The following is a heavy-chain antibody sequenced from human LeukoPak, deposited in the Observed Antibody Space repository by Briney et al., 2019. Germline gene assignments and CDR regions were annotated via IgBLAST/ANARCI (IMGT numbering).Heavy chain of an antibody. CDR2: MNPNSGNT. CDR3: ARGREKAVAGTSWWDNWFDP. V-gene: IGHV1-8*01. Sequence: ASVKVSCKASGYTFTSYDINWVRQATGQGLEWMGWMNPNSGNTGYAQKFQGRVTMTRNPSISTAYMELSSLRSEDTAVYYCARGREKAVAGTSWWDNWFDPWGQGTLVTVSS. D-gene: IGHD6-19*01. CDR1: GYTFTSYD. J-gene: IGHJ5*02.